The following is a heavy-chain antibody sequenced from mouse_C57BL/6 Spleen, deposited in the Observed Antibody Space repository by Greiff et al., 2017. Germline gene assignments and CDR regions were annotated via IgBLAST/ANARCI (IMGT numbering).Heavy chain of an antibody. V-gene: IGHV1-18*01. J-gene: IGHJ4*01. Sequence: VQLKESGPELVKPGASVKIPCKASGYTFTDYNMDWVKQSHGKSLEWIGDINPNNGGTIYNQKFKGKATLTVDKSSSTAYMELRSLTSEDTAVYYCARSHYDYDAMDYWGQGTSVTVSS. CDR1: GYTFTDYN. CDR2: INPNNGGT. D-gene: IGHD1-1*02. CDR3: ARSHYDYDAMDY.